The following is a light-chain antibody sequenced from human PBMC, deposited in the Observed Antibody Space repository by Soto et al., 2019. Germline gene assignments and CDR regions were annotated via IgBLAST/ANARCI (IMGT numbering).Light chain of an antibody. CDR2: DAS. CDR1: QSVKTF. V-gene: IGKV3-11*01. J-gene: IGKJ5*01. CDR3: QQYGSSIT. Sequence: EIVLKKSPATLSLSPGVRAPLSCRASQSVKTFLVWYQQRPGQAPRLLIHDASHRAAGIPARFSGSGSGTDFTLTISRLEPEDFAVYYCQQYGSSITVGQGTRLEIK.